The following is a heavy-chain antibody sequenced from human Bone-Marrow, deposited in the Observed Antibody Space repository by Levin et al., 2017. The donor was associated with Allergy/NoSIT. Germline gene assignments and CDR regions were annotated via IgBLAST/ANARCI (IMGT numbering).Heavy chain of an antibody. V-gene: IGHV4-59*11. D-gene: IGHD3-16*01. J-gene: IGHJ3*02. CDR3: ARAGNSYVDGFDI. CDR2: IYYSGST. CDR1: NYSINNHY. Sequence: SETLSLTCTVSNYSINNHYWSWIRQPPGKGLEWIGYIYYSGSTKYSPSLAGRVTISVDTSKNQFSLKLKSVTAADTAVYYCARAGNSYVDGFDIWGHGTLVIVSP.